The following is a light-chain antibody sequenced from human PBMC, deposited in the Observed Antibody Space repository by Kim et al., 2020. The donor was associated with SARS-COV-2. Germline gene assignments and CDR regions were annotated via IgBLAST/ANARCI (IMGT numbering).Light chain of an antibody. CDR1: SSNIGSNY. CDR3: AAWDDNLSGWG. V-gene: IGLV1-47*01. J-gene: IGLJ3*02. CDR2: RSN. Sequence: QSVLTQPPSASGTPGQRVTISCSGSSSNIGSNYVYWYQQLPGTAAKLLISRSNQRPSGVPDRFSGSRSGTSASLAISGLRSEDEADYYCAAWDDNLSGWGFGGGTQLTVL.